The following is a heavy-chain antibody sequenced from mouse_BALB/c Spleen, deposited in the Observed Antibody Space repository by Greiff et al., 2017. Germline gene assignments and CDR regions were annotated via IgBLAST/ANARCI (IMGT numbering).Heavy chain of an antibody. CDR3: TKIYYGYDVFAY. V-gene: IGHV1S16*01. Sequence: SGAELVKPGASVKLSCKASGYTFTSYYMYWVKQRPGQGLEWIGEINPSNGGTNFNEKFKSKATLTVDKSSSTAYMQLSSLTSEDSAVYYCTKIYYGYDVFAYWGQGTLVTVSA. CDR1: GYTFTSYY. J-gene: IGHJ3*01. CDR2: INPSNGGT. D-gene: IGHD2-2*01.